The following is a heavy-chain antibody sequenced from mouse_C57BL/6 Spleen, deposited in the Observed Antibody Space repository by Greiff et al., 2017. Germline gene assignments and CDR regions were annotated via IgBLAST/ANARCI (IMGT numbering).Heavy chain of an antibody. V-gene: IGHV1-62-2*01. D-gene: IGHD3-3*01. CDR2: FYPGSGST. Sequence: VQLQQSGAELVKPGASVKLSCKASGYTFTDSSIHWVKQRPGQGLEWIGWFYPGSGSTKYNEKFKGKATLTADTSSSTVYMELSSLTADDSAVYFCARHEVMSKGGCYLDDWGQGTTLTVSS. CDR3: ARHEVMSKGGCYLDD. CDR1: GYTFTDSS. J-gene: IGHJ2*01.